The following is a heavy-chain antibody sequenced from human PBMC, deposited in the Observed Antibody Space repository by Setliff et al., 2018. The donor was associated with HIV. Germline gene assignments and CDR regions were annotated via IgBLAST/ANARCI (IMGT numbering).Heavy chain of an antibody. J-gene: IGHJ4*02. Sequence: ASVKVSCKASGGTFSRYTISWVRQAPGQGLEWMGGIIPIFGTTNYAQRFQGRVSITADASTSTAYMELSSLRSEDTAMYFCARDNYYDTSSAIGYWGQGTMVTVSS. CDR3: ARDNYYDTSSAIGY. V-gene: IGHV1-69*13. CDR2: IIPIFGTT. CDR1: GGTFSRYT. D-gene: IGHD3-22*01.